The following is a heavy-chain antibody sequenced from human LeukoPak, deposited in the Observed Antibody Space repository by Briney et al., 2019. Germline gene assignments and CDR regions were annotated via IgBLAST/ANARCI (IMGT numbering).Heavy chain of an antibody. V-gene: IGHV3-23*01. Sequence: GGSLRLSCAASGFTFSSYAMSWVRQAPGKGLEWVSAISNNGGYTYYADSVQGRFTISRDNSKSTLCLQMNSLRTEDTAVYYCAKQLGYCSDGSCYFPYWGQGTLVTVSS. CDR1: GFTFSSYA. CDR2: ISNNGGYT. D-gene: IGHD2-15*01. CDR3: AKQLGYCSDGSCYFPY. J-gene: IGHJ4*02.